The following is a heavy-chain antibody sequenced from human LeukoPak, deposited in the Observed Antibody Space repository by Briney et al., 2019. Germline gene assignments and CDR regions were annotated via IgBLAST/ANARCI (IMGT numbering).Heavy chain of an antibody. CDR1: GFTFSSYG. V-gene: IGHV4-59*01. J-gene: IGHJ4*02. Sequence: NSGGSLRLSCAASGFTFSSYGMNWVRQAPGKGLEWIGYIYYSGSTNYNPSLKSRVTISVDTSKNQFSLKLSSVTAADTAVYYCARARSFDYWGQGTLVTVSS. CDR3: ARARSFDY. CDR2: IYYSGST.